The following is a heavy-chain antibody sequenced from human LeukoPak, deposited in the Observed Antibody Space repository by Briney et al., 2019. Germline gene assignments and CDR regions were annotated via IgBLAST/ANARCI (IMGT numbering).Heavy chain of an antibody. V-gene: IGHV4-38-2*02. CDR2: MHHSGST. J-gene: IGHJ5*02. CDR3: AREEQQWLVQNFNWFDP. D-gene: IGHD6-19*01. CDR1: LYAINSGYY. Sequence: SETLSLTCTVSLYAINSGYYWGWIRQSPGKGLEWIGSMHHSGSTYYNPSLKSRVTISVDTSKNQFSLKLSSVTAADTAVYYCAREEQQWLVQNFNWFDPWGQGTLVTVSS.